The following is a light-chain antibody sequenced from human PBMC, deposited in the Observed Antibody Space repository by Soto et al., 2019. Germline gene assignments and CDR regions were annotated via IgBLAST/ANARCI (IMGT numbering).Light chain of an antibody. CDR3: QPRSSSPIT. CDR1: QTGSRY. J-gene: IGKJ4*01. Sequence: EIVLTQSPSTLSLYLGERATLSCRASQTGSRYLACYQQKPGQAPRLLINDASNRATVIPAGFSGSESVTHFALHISVLEDEDVEVYYCQPRSSSPITFGGGTKVEIK. V-gene: IGKV3-11*01. CDR2: DAS.